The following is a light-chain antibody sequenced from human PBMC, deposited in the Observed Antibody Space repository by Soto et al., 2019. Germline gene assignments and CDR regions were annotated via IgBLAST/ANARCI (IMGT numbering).Light chain of an antibody. CDR3: QQYGSSPGT. J-gene: IGKJ2*01. V-gene: IGKV3-20*01. Sequence: EIVLTQSPGTLSLSPGERATLSCRASQSVSSSYLAWYQQKPGQAPRLLIYGASSRATGIPDRLSGSGSGTDFTLTISRLEPEDFAVYYCQQYGSSPGTFGRGTKLEIK. CDR2: GAS. CDR1: QSVSSSY.